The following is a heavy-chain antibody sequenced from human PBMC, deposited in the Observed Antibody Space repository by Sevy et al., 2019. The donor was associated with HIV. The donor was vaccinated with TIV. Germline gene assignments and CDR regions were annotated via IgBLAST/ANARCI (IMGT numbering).Heavy chain of an antibody. Sequence: GGSLRLSCAASGFTFSSYSMNWVRQAPGKGLEWVSYISSSCSTIYYADSVKGRFTISRDNSKNSLYLQMNSLRDEDTAVYYCARDGYDFWRGCVDVWGKGTTVTVSS. CDR1: GFTFSSYS. J-gene: IGHJ6*04. CDR3: ARDGYDFWRGCVDV. CDR2: ISSSCSTI. V-gene: IGHV3-48*02. D-gene: IGHD3-3*01.